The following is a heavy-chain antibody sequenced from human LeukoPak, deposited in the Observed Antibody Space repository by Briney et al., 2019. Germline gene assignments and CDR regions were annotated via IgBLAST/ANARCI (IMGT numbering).Heavy chain of an antibody. CDR1: GGSFSGYY. J-gene: IGHJ4*02. CDR2: INHSGST. V-gene: IGHV4-34*01. CDR3: ARRGLRGYSYGRLHFDY. Sequence: PSETLSLTCAVYGGSFSGYYWSWIRQPPGKGLEWIGEINHSGSTNYNPSLKSRVTISVDTSKNQFSLKLSSVTAADTAVYYCARRGLRGYSYGRLHFDYWGQGTLVTVSS. D-gene: IGHD5-18*01.